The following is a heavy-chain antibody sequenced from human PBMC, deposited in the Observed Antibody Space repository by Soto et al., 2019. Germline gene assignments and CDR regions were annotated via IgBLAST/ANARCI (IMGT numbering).Heavy chain of an antibody. J-gene: IGHJ6*02. CDR1: GGTFSSYA. D-gene: IGHD4-17*01. V-gene: IGHV1-69*06. CDR2: IIPIFGTA. Sequence: QVQLVQSGAEVKKPGSSVKVSCKASGGTFSSYAISWVRQAPGQGLEWMGGIIPIFGTANYAQKFQGRVTITAGKSTSTAYMELSSLRSEDTAVYYCASRSNYYYGDYVHYYYCGMDVWGQGTTVTVSS. CDR3: ASRSNYYYGDYVHYYYCGMDV.